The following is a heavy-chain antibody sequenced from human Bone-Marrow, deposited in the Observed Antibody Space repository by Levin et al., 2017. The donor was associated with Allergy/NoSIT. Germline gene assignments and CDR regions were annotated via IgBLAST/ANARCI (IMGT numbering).Heavy chain of an antibody. Sequence: SCAASGFTFRSYGMHWVRQAPGKGLEWVAVIWYDESNKYYGDSVKGRFTISSDNSKNTLYLQMNSLRAEDTAVYYCARDKGYSYGFDYWGQGTLVTVSS. J-gene: IGHJ4*02. D-gene: IGHD5-18*01. CDR3: ARDKGYSYGFDY. V-gene: IGHV3-33*01. CDR2: IWYDESNK. CDR1: GFTFRSYG.